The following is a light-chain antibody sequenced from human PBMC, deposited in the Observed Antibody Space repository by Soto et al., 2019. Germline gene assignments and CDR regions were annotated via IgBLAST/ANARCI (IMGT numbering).Light chain of an antibody. J-gene: IGKJ1*01. V-gene: IGKV3-20*01. Sequence: EIVLTQSPGTLSLSPGERATLSCRARQSVSSSYLAWYQQKPGQAPRLLIYGASSRATGIPDRFSGSGPGTDFPLTISRLEPEDFAVYYCQQYGSSPPTFGQGTKVELK. CDR3: QQYGSSPPT. CDR2: GAS. CDR1: QSVSSSY.